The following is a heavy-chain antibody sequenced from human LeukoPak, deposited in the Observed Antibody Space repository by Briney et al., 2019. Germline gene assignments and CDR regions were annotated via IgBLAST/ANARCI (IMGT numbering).Heavy chain of an antibody. J-gene: IGHJ6*03. CDR3: ARVRGGKAVPVLYYYYYYMDV. D-gene: IGHD2-2*01. CDR2: ISSSSSSYI. CDR1: GFTFSSYS. V-gene: IGHV3-21*01. Sequence: GRSLRLSCAASGFTFSSYSMNWVRQAPGKGLEWVSSISSSSSSYIYYADSVKGRFTISRDNAKNSLYLQMNSLRAEDTAVYYCARVRGGKAVPVLYYYYYYMDVWGKGTTVTISS.